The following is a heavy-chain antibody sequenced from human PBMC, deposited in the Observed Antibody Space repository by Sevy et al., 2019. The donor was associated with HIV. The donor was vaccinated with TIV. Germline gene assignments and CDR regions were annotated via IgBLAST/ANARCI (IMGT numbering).Heavy chain of an antibody. Sequence: GGSLRLSCAASGFTFSKYSMSWVRQAPGRGLEWVSTFSFGCGRINYVDSVKGRFTISRDDSKNTLFLQMNSLRAEDTATYFCAREGCTQPHDYWGQRTLVTVSS. CDR1: GFTFSKYS. CDR3: AREGCTQPHDY. V-gene: IGHV3-23*01. D-gene: IGHD2-8*01. J-gene: IGHJ4*02. CDR2: FSFGCGRI.